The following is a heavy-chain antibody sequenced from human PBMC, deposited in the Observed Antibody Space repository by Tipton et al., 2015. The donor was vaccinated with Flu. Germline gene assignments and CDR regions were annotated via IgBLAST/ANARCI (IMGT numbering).Heavy chain of an antibody. CDR1: GSSIRSSNYY. V-gene: IGHV4-38-2*01. CDR3: ARRDYSNYVSESKSWFDP. CDR2: IFHSGNT. D-gene: IGHD4-11*01. Sequence: TLSLTCAVSGSSIRSSNYYWGWIRQPPGKGLEWIGNIFHSGNTYHNPSLKSRVTISVDTSKNQFSLKLSSVTAADTAVYYCARRDYSNYVSESKSWFDPWGQGTLVAVSS. J-gene: IGHJ5*02.